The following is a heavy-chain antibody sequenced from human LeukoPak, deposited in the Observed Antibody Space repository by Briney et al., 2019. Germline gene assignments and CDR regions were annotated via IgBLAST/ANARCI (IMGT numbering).Heavy chain of an antibody. CDR3: ARELFYSDSSGYYRD. V-gene: IGHV4-4*07. D-gene: IGHD3-22*01. CDR1: GGSISSYY. CDR2: IYTSGST. J-gene: IGHJ4*02. Sequence: SETLSLTCTVSGGSISSYYWSWIRQPAGKGLEWIGRIYTSGSTNYNPSLKSRVTISVDTSKNQFSLKLSSVTAADTAVYYCARELFYSDSSGYYRDWGQGTLVTVSS.